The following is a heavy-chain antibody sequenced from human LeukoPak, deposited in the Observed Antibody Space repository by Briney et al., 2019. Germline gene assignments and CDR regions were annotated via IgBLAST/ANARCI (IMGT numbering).Heavy chain of an antibody. V-gene: IGHV1-18*01. CDR3: ARDLEYYDILTGHPRMFDP. Sequence: ASVKVSCKASGYTFTSYGISWVRQAPGQGLEWMGWISAYNGNTNYAQKLQGRVTMTTDTSTSTAYMELRSLRSDDTAVYYCARDLEYYDILTGHPRMFDPWGQGTLVTVSS. CDR2: ISAYNGNT. J-gene: IGHJ5*02. D-gene: IGHD3-9*01. CDR1: GYTFTSYG.